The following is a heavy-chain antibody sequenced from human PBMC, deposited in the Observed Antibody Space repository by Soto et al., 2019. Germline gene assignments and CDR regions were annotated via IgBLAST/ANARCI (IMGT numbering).Heavy chain of an antibody. Sequence: QVQLVQSGAEVKKPGASVKVSCKTSGYIFTAYSMHWVRQAPGQGLEWMGVVNPSGGSAHYAQSFEGRVTLTRDTSTSTFYMELSSLRSEDTAVYYCARGENCRGGTCYSEYFHHWGQGTLVTDSS. CDR1: GYIFTAYS. CDR3: ARGENCRGGTCYSEYFHH. J-gene: IGHJ1*01. CDR2: VNPSGGSA. D-gene: IGHD2-15*01. V-gene: IGHV1-46*01.